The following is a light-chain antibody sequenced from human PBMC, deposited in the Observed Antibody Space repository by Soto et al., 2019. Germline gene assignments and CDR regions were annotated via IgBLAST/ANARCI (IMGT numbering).Light chain of an antibody. J-gene: IGLJ1*01. CDR1: SSDVGGAYNY. Sequence: QSALTQPASVSGSPGQSISISCTGTSSDVGGAYNYVSWYQHHPDKAPKLVIFDVNNRPSGVSNRFSGSKSGNTASLTISGLQAEDEADYYCCSYTSTSTYVFGTGTKLTVL. CDR2: DVN. CDR3: CSYTSTSTYV. V-gene: IGLV2-14*03.